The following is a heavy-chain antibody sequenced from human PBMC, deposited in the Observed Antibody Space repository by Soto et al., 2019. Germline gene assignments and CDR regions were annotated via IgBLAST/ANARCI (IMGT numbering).Heavy chain of an antibody. CDR1: GFTFSSYA. CDR2: ISGSGGST. V-gene: IGHV3-23*01. J-gene: IGHJ6*03. D-gene: IGHD3-10*01. Sequence: PGGSLRLSCAASGFTFSSYAMTWVRQAPGKGLEWVSAISGSGGSTYYADSVKGRFTISRDNSKNTLYLQMNSLRAEDTAVYYCAKETPLTDNYGSGSYLVAYYMDVWGKGTTVTVSS. CDR3: AKETPLTDNYGSGSYLVAYYMDV.